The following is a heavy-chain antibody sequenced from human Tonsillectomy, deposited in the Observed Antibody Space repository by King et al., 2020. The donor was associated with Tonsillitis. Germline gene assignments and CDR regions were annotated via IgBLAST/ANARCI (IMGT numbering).Heavy chain of an antibody. CDR3: AKYRPAYSSGWCADFDY. Sequence: EVQLVESGGGLVQPGGSLRLSCAASGFTFNYYTMTWVRQAPGQGLDWVSGISGSGGSTYYADSVKGRFTNSRDNSKNMMYLQMNSLRTEDTAVYYCAKYRPAYSSGWCADFDYWGQGTLVTVSS. CDR2: ISGSGGST. CDR1: GFTFNYYT. V-gene: IGHV3-23*04. J-gene: IGHJ4*02. D-gene: IGHD6-19*01.